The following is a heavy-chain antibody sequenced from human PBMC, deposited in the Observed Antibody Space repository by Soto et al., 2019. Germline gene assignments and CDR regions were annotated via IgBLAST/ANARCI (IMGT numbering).Heavy chain of an antibody. V-gene: IGHV3-23*01. CDR3: ARRGGFFDY. Sequence: EVQLLQSGGGLVQPGGSLRLSCEASGFNFRDFALSWVRLAPGKGLEWVSTISGSGATTYYTDSVKGRHTISRDSSKNAVFLQMISLRSEDTAVYYFARRGGFFDYWGQGALVTVSS. CDR1: GFNFRDFA. J-gene: IGHJ4*02. CDR2: ISGSGATT. D-gene: IGHD3-16*01.